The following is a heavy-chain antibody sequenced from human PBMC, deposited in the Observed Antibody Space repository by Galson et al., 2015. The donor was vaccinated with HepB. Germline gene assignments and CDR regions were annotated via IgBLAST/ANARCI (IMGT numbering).Heavy chain of an antibody. CDR3: ARGRGRLVGAKWGDYYYYMDV. Sequence: TLSLTCGVSGGSISSSGYSWSWVRQPPGKGLEWIGYIYHTGSTYYSPSLQSRVTISEDRPKSQVSLKLRSVTAADTAVYYCARGRGRLVGAKWGDYYYYMDVWGKGTTVTVSS. J-gene: IGHJ6*03. CDR1: GGSISSSGYS. D-gene: IGHD1-26*01. V-gene: IGHV4-30-2*01. CDR2: IYHTGST.